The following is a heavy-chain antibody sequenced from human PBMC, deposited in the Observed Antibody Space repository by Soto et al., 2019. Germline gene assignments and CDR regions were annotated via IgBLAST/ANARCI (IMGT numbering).Heavy chain of an antibody. CDR1: GGSISSSSYY. V-gene: IGHV4-39*01. CDR2: IYYSGST. J-gene: IGHJ4*02. CDR3: ARRDTAMARNVVDY. D-gene: IGHD5-18*01. Sequence: QLQLQESGPGLVKPSETLSLTCTVSGGSISSSSYYWGWIRQPPGKGLEWIGSIYYSGSTYYNPSLKSRVTISVDTSKNQFSLKLSSVTAADTAVYYCARRDTAMARNVVDYWGQGTLVTVSS.